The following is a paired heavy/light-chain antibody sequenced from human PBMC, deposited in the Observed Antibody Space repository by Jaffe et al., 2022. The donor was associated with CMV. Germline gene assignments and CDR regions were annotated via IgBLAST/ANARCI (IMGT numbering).Heavy chain of an antibody. CDR1: GFTFSNNW. V-gene: IGHV3-74*03. Sequence: EVQLVESGGGLVQPGGSLRLSCAASGFTFSNNWMHWVRQAPGKGLVWVSGITSDGSGTTYADSVKGRFTISRDNAKNTLYLQMNSLRVEDTAVYYCAKNPRGGYFDYWGQGTLVTVSS. CDR2: ITSDGSGT. J-gene: IGHJ4*02. CDR3: AKNPRGGYFDY.
Light chain of an antibody. CDR3: NSYAGSNNWV. V-gene: IGLV2-8*01. CDR1: SSDVGGYNY. J-gene: IGLJ3*02. CDR2: EVT. Sequence: QSALTQPPSASGSPGQSVTISCTGTSSDVGGYNYVSWYQQHPGKAPKLMVYEVTKRPSGVPDRFSGSKSGNTASLTVSGLQDEDEADYYCNSYAGSNNWVFGGGTKLTVL.